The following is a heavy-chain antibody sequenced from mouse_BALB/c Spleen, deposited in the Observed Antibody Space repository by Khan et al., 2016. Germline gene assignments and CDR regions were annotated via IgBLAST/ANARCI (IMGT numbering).Heavy chain of an antibody. CDR2: ISYSGST. J-gene: IGHJ2*01. CDR3: ARTARIKY. Sequence: EVQLQESGPGLVKPSQSLSLTCIVTGYSIASGYGWNWIRQFPGNKLEWMGYISYSGSTNYNPSLKSRISITRDTSKNQFFLQLNSVTTEDTATYYCARTARIKYWGQGTTLTVSS. CDR1: GYSIASGYG. V-gene: IGHV3-2*02. D-gene: IGHD1-2*01.